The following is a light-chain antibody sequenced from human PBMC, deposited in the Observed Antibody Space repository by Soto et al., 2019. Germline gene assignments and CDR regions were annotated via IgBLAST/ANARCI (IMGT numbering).Light chain of an antibody. CDR3: QQYGT. CDR2: DAS. Sequence: DIQMTQSPSTLSASVGDRVTITCRASQSISSWLAWYQQKPGKAPKLLIYDASSLESGVPSRFSGSGSGTEFTLTISSLQPDVFATYYCQQYGTFGGGTKVEIK. CDR1: QSISSW. V-gene: IGKV1-5*01. J-gene: IGKJ4*01.